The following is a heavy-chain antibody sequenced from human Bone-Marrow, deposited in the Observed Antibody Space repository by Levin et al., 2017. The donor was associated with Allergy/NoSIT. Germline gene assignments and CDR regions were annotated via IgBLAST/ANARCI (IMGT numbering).Heavy chain of an antibody. CDR1: SGFTFRSYT. CDR2: ISSSGRTI. Sequence: PGGSLRLSCVGSSGFTFRSYTMAWVRQAPGKGLEWLSYISSSGRTIYYAESVQGRFTISRDNAESSLYLQMNGLRAEDTAVYYCAKVVTVVDAFDIWGQGTMVTVSS. CDR3: AKVVTVVDAFDI. J-gene: IGHJ3*02. D-gene: IGHD2-15*01. V-gene: IGHV3-48*03.